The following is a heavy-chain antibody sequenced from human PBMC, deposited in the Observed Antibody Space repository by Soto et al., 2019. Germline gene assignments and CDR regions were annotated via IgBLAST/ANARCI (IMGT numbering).Heavy chain of an antibody. D-gene: IGHD6-13*01. CDR1: GGSIDYYH. Sequence: LSLTCTVSGGSIDYYHWTWIRQPPGKGLEWIGYVSDSGRTSYNPSLQGRVSISVDSSRNQFSLRLTSVTAADTAVYYCARGSTRWFPYYGVDVWGPGTSVTVSS. J-gene: IGHJ6*02. CDR2: VSDSGRT. V-gene: IGHV4-59*01. CDR3: ARGSTRWFPYYGVDV.